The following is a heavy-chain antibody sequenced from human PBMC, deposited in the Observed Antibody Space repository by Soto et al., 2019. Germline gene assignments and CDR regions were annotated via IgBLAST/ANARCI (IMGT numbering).Heavy chain of an antibody. Sequence: QLQLQESGPGLVKPSETLSLTCTVSGGSISSGSNYWGWIRQPPGKGLEWIGSIYYSGTTYYNPSLKSRVTISADTSKNQFSLRLSSVIPADTAIYYCARRAPADWFAPWGQGTLVIVSS. CDR3: ARRAPADWFAP. V-gene: IGHV4-39*01. CDR1: GGSISSGSNY. CDR2: IYYSGTT. D-gene: IGHD2-15*01. J-gene: IGHJ5*02.